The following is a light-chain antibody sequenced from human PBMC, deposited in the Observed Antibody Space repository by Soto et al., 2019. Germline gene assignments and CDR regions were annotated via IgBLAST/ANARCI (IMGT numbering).Light chain of an antibody. Sequence: QSALTQPASVSGSPGQSITISCTGTSSDVGGYTFVSWYQQHPGKAPKLVVYEVSNRPSGVSSRFSGSKSGNTASLTISGLQPEDEADYYCCSYTTNNTEVFGTGTKLTVL. CDR2: EVS. CDR1: SSDVGGYTF. V-gene: IGLV2-14*01. CDR3: CSYTTNNTEV. J-gene: IGLJ1*01.